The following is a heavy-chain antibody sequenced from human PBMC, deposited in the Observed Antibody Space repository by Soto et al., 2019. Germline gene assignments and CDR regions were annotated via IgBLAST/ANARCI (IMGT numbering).Heavy chain of an antibody. D-gene: IGHD2-2*01. J-gene: IGHJ4*02. CDR1: GGSISSYY. CDR2: IYYSGST. Sequence: SETLSLTCTVSGGSISSYYWSWIRQPPGKGLEWIGYIYYSGSTNYNPSLKSRVTISVDTSKNQFSLKLSSVTAADTAVYYCARKGCSSTSCQFDYWGQGTLVTVSS. CDR3: ARKGCSSTSCQFDY. V-gene: IGHV4-59*01.